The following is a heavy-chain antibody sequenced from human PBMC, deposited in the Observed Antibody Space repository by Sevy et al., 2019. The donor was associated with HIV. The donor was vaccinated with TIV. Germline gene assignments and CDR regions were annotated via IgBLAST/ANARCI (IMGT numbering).Heavy chain of an antibody. CDR2: IFYRSRWSS. Sequence: SQTLSLTCVISGDSVSSNTAAWNWIRQSPSRGVEWLGRIFYRSRWSSDYAVSVRMRITINPDTSTNQFSLQLNTVTPEDTAVYSGSRGGGVGDVWGQGTLVTVSS. J-gene: IGHJ4*02. CDR3: SRGGGVGDV. V-gene: IGHV6-1*01. CDR1: GDSVSSNTAA. D-gene: IGHD3-16*01.